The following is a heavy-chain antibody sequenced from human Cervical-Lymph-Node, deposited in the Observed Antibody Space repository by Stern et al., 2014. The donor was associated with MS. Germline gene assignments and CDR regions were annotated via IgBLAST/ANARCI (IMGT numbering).Heavy chain of an antibody. V-gene: IGHV1-18*01. J-gene: IGHJ4*02. CDR2: ISADSGTT. CDR3: ARDKMHALDY. CDR1: GYTFISYG. Sequence: VQLEESGTEVQKPGASLIVSCKASGYTFISYGISWVRQAPGQGLEWVGWISADSGTTKYAQKFRDRITLTRDTSTGTAYMELRTLRYEDTGVYYCARDKMHALDYWGQGTLVSVSS. D-gene: IGHD2-8*01.